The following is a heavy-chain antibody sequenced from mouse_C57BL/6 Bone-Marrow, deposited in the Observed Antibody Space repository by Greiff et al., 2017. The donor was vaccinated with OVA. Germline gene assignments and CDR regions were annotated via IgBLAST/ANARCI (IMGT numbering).Heavy chain of an antibody. CDR1: GYAFSSSW. CDR2: IYPGDGDT. CDR3: ARDSSGYVYYAMDY. V-gene: IGHV1-82*01. Sequence: QVQLQQSGPELVKPGASVKISCKASGYAFSSSWMNWVKQRPGKGLEWIGRIYPGDGDTNYNGKFKGKATLTADKSSSTAYMQRSSLTSEDSAVYFCARDSSGYVYYAMDYWGQGTSVTVSS. J-gene: IGHJ4*01. D-gene: IGHD3-2*02.